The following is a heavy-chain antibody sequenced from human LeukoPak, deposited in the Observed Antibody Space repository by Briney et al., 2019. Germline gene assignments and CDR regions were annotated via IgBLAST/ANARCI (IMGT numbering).Heavy chain of an antibody. J-gene: IGHJ4*02. Sequence: GGSLRLSCADSGFTFSSYGMHWVRQAPGKGLEWVSYISSSGSDIYYADSVKGRFTISRDNAKNSLYLHMNSLRAEDTAVYYCARDYGGSSPFDYWGQGTLVTVSS. CDR1: GFTFSSYG. CDR2: ISSSGSDI. CDR3: ARDYGGSSPFDY. D-gene: IGHD4-23*01. V-gene: IGHV3-21*05.